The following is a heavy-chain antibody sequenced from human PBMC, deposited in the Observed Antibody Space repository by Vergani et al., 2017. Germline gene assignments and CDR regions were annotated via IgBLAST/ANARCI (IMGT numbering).Heavy chain of an antibody. D-gene: IGHD2-15*01. CDR1: GGTFSSYA. J-gene: IGHJ5*02. CDR2: IIPILGIA. V-gene: IGHV1-69*04. CDR3: ARCSGGKEGDP. Sequence: QVQLVQSGAEVKKPGSSVKVSCKASGGTFSSYAISWVRQAPGQGLEWMGRIIPILGIANYAQKFQGRVTITADKSTSTAYMELSSLRSDGTAVYYCARCSGGKEGDPWGQGTLVTVSS.